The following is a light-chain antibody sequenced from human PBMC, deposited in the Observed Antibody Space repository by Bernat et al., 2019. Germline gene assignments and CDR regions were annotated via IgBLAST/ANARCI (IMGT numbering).Light chain of an antibody. J-gene: IGKJ4*01. CDR2: DAS. Sequence: EIVLAQSPATLSLSPGVRATLSCRASQSVCRPLAWYQQKPGQPPRLLISDASNRATGIPARFSGSGSGTDFTLTISSLEPEDFAVYYCQQRNSWPLTFGGGTKVEI. CDR1: QSVCRP. V-gene: IGKV3-11*01. CDR3: QQRNSWPLT.